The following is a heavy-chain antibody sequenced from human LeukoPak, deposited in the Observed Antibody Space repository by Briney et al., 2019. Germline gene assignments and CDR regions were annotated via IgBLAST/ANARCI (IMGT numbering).Heavy chain of an antibody. CDR2: ISAYNGNT. CDR3: ARGRGCSSTSCDDYFDY. J-gene: IGHJ4*02. V-gene: IGHV1-18*01. D-gene: IGHD2-2*01. Sequence: ASVKVSCKASGYTFTSYGISWVRQAPGQGLEWMGWISAYNGNTNHAQKLQGRVTMTTDTSTSTAYMELRSLRSDDTAVYYCARGRGCSSTSCDDYFDYWGQGTLVTVSS. CDR1: GYTFTSYG.